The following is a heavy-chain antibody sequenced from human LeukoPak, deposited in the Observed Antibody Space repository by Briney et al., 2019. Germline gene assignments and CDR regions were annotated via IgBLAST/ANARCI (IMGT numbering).Heavy chain of an antibody. V-gene: IGHV5-51*01. CDR1: GGSISSYY. Sequence: ETLSLTCTVSGGSISSYYWSWIRQPPGKGLEWMGIIYPSDSDTRYSPSFQGQVTISADKSISTAYLQWTSLRASDTAMYYCARLRGYNYGVDYWGQGTLVTVSS. CDR2: IYPSDSDT. CDR3: ARLRGYNYGVDY. D-gene: IGHD5-18*01. J-gene: IGHJ4*02.